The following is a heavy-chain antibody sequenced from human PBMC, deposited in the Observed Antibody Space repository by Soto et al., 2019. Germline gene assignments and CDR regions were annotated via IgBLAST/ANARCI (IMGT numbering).Heavy chain of an antibody. CDR1: GGSISSYY. J-gene: IGHJ4*02. CDR2: IYYSGST. CDR3: ARGRWLQLIYFDY. V-gene: IGHV4-59*01. Sequence: SETLSLTCTVSGGSISSYYWSWIRQPPGKGLEWIGCIYYSGSTNYNPSLKSRVTISVDTSKDQFSLNLRSVTAADTAVYYCARGRWLQLIYFDYWGQGTLVTVSS. D-gene: IGHD5-12*01.